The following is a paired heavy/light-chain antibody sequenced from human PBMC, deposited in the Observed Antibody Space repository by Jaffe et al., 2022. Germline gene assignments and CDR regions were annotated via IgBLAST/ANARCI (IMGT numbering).Heavy chain of an antibody. V-gene: IGHV3-15*01. D-gene: IGHD3-3*01. CDR3: TTEGGSRGFLEWLTLYYYYYMDV. Sequence: EVQLVESGGGLVKPGGSLRLSCAASGFTFSNAWMSWVRQAPGKGLEWVGRIKSKTDGGTTDYAAPVKGRFTISRDDSKNTLYLQMNSLKTEDTAVYYCTTEGGSRGFLEWLTLYYYYYMDVWGKGTTVTVSS. CDR2: IKSKTDGGTT. CDR1: GFTFSNAW. J-gene: IGHJ6*03.
Light chain of an antibody. J-gene: IGKJ3*01. V-gene: IGKV3-11*01. CDR3: QQRSNWPSGFT. Sequence: EIVLTQSPATLSLSPGERATLSCRASQSVSSYLAWYQQKPGQAPRLLIYDASNRATGIPARFSGSGSGTDFTLTISSLEPEDFAVYYCQQRSNWPSGFTFGPGTKVDIK. CDR1: QSVSSY. CDR2: DAS.